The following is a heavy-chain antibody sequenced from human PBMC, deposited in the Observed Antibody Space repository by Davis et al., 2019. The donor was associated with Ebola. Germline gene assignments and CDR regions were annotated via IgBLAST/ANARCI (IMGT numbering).Heavy chain of an antibody. J-gene: IGHJ6*02. D-gene: IGHD2-15*01. V-gene: IGHV3-33*01. CDR3: ARDSAKTPGFVGMDV. Sequence: PGGSLRLSCAASGFTFSTYGIHWVRQAPGKGLEWVAIIWSDGSEKYYADSVKGRFTISRDNSKNTLYLEMDSLRAEDTAVYYCARDSAKTPGFVGMDVWGQGTTVTVSS. CDR2: IWSDGSEK. CDR1: GFTFSTYG.